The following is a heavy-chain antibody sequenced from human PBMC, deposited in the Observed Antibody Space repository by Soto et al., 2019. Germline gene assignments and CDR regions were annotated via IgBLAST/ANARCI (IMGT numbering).Heavy chain of an antibody. CDR3: EGCYSSTSQPYYYMDV. J-gene: IGHJ6*03. CDR2: MNPNSGNT. Sequence: ASVKVSCKASGYTFTSYDINWVRQATGQGLEWMGWMNPNSGNTGYAQKFQGRVTMTRNTSISTAYMELSSLRSEDTAVYYCEGCYSSTSQPYYYMDVWGKGTTVTVSS. CDR1: GYTFTSYD. D-gene: IGHD2-2*01. V-gene: IGHV1-8*01.